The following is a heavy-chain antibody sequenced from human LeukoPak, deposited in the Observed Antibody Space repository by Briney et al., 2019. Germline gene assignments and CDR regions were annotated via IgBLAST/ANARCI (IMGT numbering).Heavy chain of an antibody. CDR2: IDKHGNKK. CDR3: ARDAGWGYYDL. Sequence: GGSLRLSCVASGFTFSISWVTWVRLAPGKGLEWVANIDKHGNKKYYVDSVKGRFAISRDYASNSVFLQMDSLRAEDTSVYYCARDAGWGYYDLWGQGTPVTVST. V-gene: IGHV3-7*01. D-gene: IGHD1-26*01. J-gene: IGHJ4*02. CDR1: GFTFSISW.